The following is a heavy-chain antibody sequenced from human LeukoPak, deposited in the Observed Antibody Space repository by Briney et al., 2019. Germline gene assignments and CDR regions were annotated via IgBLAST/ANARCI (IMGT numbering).Heavy chain of an antibody. V-gene: IGHV1-8*01. CDR2: LNPNSGNR. Sequence: ASVKVSCKASGYTFINYDINWVRQAPGQGLEWIGWLNPNSGNRGFARKFQDRVTLTRDTSISTAHMDLYSLTPEDTAVYYCARGNMIRFGGVSWGQGSLVTVSS. J-gene: IGHJ5*02. D-gene: IGHD3-16*01. CDR3: ARGNMIRFGGVS. CDR1: GYTFINYD.